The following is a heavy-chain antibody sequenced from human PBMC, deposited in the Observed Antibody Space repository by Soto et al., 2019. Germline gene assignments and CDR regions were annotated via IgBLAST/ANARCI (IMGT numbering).Heavy chain of an antibody. V-gene: IGHV4-59*01. CDR3: ARGARSNYDFWSGLYYFDY. CDR2: IYYSGST. Sequence: PSETLSLTCTVSGGSTSSYYWSWIRQPPGKGLEWIGYIYYSGSTNYNPSLKSRVTISVDTSKNQFSLKLSSVTAADTAVYYCARGARSNYDFWSGLYYFDYWGQGTLVTVSS. D-gene: IGHD3-3*01. CDR1: GGSTSSYY. J-gene: IGHJ4*02.